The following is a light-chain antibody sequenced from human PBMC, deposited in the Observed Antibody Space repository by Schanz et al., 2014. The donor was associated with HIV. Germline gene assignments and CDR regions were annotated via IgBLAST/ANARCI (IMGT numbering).Light chain of an antibody. J-gene: IGLJ2*01. V-gene: IGLV2-14*01. CDR1: SSDVGGYNY. CDR3: SSYTTSSTLV. CDR2: DVD. Sequence: QSALTQPASVSGSPGQSITISCTGTSSDVGGYNYASWYQQHPGKAPKLMIYDVDNRPSGVSNRFSGSKSGNTASLTISGLQADDEADYYCSSYTTSSTLVFGGGTKLTVL.